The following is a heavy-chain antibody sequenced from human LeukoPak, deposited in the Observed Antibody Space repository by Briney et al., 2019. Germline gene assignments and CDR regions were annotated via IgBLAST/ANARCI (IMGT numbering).Heavy chain of an antibody. CDR1: GYSFTSYW. D-gene: IGHD3-3*01. V-gene: IGHV5-51*01. Sequence: PGESLKISCKGSGYSFTSYWIGWVRQMPGKGLEWMGIIYPGDSDTRYSPSFQGQVTISADKSISTAYLQWSSPKASDTAMYYCARQYYDFWSGYYTAFDYWGQGTLVTVSS. J-gene: IGHJ4*02. CDR2: IYPGDSDT. CDR3: ARQYYDFWSGYYTAFDY.